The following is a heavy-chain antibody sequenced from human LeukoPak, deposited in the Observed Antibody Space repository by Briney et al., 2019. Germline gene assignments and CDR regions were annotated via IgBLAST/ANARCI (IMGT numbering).Heavy chain of an antibody. V-gene: IGHV4-39*01. Sequence: SETLSLTCTVSGGSISSSSYYWGWIRQPPGKGLEWIGSIYYSGSTYYNPSLKSRVTISVDTSKSLFSLKLSSVTAADTAVYYCARHYDSGGCPFDYWGQGTLVTVSS. CDR3: ARHYDSGGCPFDY. J-gene: IGHJ4*02. CDR1: GGSISSSSYY. D-gene: IGHD4-23*01. CDR2: IYYSGST.